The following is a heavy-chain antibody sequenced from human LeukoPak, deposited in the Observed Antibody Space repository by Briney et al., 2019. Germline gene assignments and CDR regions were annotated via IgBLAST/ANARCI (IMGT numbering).Heavy chain of an antibody. CDR1: VGSISIYG. V-gene: IGHV1-69*06. D-gene: IGHD1/OR15-1a*01. CDR3: AKQGEIRQDYYMDV. J-gene: IGHJ6*03. CDR2: IISVFGTA. Sequence: GSSVTVSFTSSVGSISIYGISWVRQARGQGLEWMGRIISVFGTANYAQKFQDRVTITADIASNTAYMELTSLTSEDTAVYFCAKQGEIRQDYYMDVWGNGTTVTVSS.